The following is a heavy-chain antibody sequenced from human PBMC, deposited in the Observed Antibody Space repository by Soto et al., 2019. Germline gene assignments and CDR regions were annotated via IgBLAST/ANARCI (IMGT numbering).Heavy chain of an antibody. CDR1: GFTFSNYN. J-gene: IGHJ4*02. D-gene: IGHD5-12*01. Sequence: EVQLAESGGGLVKPGGSLRLSCAASGFTFSNYNMNWVRQAPGKGLEWVSSISTGISYIYYADSVKGRFTISRDNDKNSLYLQLNSLRAEDTAVYYCARGGFNDYWGQGTLVTVSS. V-gene: IGHV3-21*01. CDR2: ISTGISYI. CDR3: ARGGFNDY.